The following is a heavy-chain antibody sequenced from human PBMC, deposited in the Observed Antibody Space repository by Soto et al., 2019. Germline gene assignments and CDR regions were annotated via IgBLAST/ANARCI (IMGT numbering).Heavy chain of an antibody. D-gene: IGHD2-2*01. J-gene: IGHJ3*02. CDR3: ARASGYCSSTSCRTINDAFDI. V-gene: IGHV3-21*01. CDR2: ISSSSSYI. Sequence: GGSLRLSCAGSGFTFSSYSMNWVRQAPGKGLEWVSSISSSSSYIYYADSVKGRFTISRDNAKNSLYLQMNSLRAEDTAVYYCARASGYCSSTSCRTINDAFDIWGQGTMVTVSS. CDR1: GFTFSSYS.